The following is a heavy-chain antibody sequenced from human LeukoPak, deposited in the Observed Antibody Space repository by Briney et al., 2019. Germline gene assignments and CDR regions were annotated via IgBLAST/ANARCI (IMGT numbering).Heavy chain of an antibody. Sequence: XXRLXCAASGFTVSSNYMSWVRQAPGKGLMWVSRISSDESIASYADSVKGRFTISRDNAKNTLYLQMNSLRAEDTAVYYCARGDWNDAFDIWGQGTMVTVSS. CDR3: ARGDWNDAFDI. V-gene: IGHV3-74*01. CDR2: ISSDESIA. D-gene: IGHD1-1*01. CDR1: GFTVSSNY. J-gene: IGHJ3*02.